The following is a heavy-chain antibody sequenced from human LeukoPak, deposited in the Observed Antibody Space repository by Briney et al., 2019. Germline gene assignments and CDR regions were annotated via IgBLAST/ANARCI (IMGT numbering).Heavy chain of an antibody. CDR2: IYYSGST. V-gene: IGHV4-59*01. CDR1: GGSISSYY. J-gene: IGHJ4*02. Sequence: PSETLSLTCTVSGGSISSYYWSWIRQPPGKGLEWIGYIYYSGSTNYDPSLKSRATFSEDTSKNHFSLSLSAVTAADTAVYYCASPGPYYSETSGYLVFWGQGILVTVSS. D-gene: IGHD3-22*01. CDR3: ASPGPYYSETSGYLVF.